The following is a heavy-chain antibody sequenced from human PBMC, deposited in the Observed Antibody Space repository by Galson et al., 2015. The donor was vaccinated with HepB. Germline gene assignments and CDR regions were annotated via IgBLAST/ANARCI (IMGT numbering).Heavy chain of an antibody. V-gene: IGHV6-1*01. CDR2: TYYRSKWYN. J-gene: IGHJ6*03. D-gene: IGHD3-3*01. CDR1: GDSVSSHSAA. Sequence: CAISGDSVSSHSAAWNWIRQSPSRGLEWLGRTYYRSKWYNDYAVSVKSRITINPDTSKNQFSLQLNSVTPEDTAVYYCARGPWSYDFWSGYYPIYYYYYMDVWGKGTTVTVSS. CDR3: ARGPWSYDFWSGYYPIYYYYYMDV.